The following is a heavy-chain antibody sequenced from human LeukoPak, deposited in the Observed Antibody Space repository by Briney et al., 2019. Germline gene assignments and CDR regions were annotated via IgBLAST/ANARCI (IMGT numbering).Heavy chain of an antibody. V-gene: IGHV3-7*01. CDR3: ARDNGYCSGGSCYSGGSDV. D-gene: IGHD2-15*01. J-gene: IGHJ6*04. CDR2: IKQDGSEK. CDR1: GFTFSSYW. Sequence: GGSLRLSCAASGFTFSSYWMSWVRQAPGKGLEWVANIKQDGSEKYYVDSVKGRFTISRDNAKNSLYLQMNSLRAEDTAVYYCARDNGYCSGGSCYSGGSDVWGKGTTVTVSS.